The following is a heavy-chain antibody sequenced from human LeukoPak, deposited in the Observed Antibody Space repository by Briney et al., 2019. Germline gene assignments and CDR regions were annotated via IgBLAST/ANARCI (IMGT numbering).Heavy chain of an antibody. D-gene: IGHD6-13*01. Sequence: GGSLRLSCAASGFTFSSYAMSWVRQAPGKGLEWVSSISISGYTTYYADSVKGRFTISRDNSKNTLYLQMNSLRAEDTAVYYCAKDWSSSWPFDYWGQGTLVTVSS. CDR2: ISISGYTT. J-gene: IGHJ4*02. CDR1: GFTFSSYA. V-gene: IGHV3-23*01. CDR3: AKDWSSSWPFDY.